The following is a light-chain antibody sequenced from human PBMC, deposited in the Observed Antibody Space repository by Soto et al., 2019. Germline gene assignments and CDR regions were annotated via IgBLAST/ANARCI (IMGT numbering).Light chain of an antibody. CDR3: QQLNSFPLT. V-gene: IGKV1-9*01. CDR1: QDCNNY. J-gene: IGKJ4*01. Sequence: DIQLTQSPSFLYASVGDRVNITCRASQDCNNYLAWYQQKPGEAPKLLRYVASTLKRRVPSRFSGSGSGTEFTLTISSLQPEDFGTCFCQQLNSFPLTFGGGTKVEIK. CDR2: VAS.